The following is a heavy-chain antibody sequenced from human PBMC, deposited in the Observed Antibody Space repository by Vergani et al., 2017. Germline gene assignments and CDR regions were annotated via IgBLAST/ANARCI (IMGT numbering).Heavy chain of an antibody. V-gene: IGHV1-69*18. J-gene: IGHJ4*02. Sequence: QVQLVQSGAEVKKPGSSVKVSCKASGGTFSSYAISWARQAPGQGLEWMGRIIPIFGTANYAQKFQGRVTITADESTSTAYMELSSLRSEDTAVYYCARGGYYDSSGYRHLGFDYWGQGTLVTVSS. D-gene: IGHD3-22*01. CDR2: IIPIFGTA. CDR1: GGTFSSYA. CDR3: ARGGYYDSSGYRHLGFDY.